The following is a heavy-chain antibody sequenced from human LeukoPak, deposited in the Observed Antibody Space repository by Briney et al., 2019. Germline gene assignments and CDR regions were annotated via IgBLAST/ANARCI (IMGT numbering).Heavy chain of an antibody. V-gene: IGHV4-39*07. CDR1: GASISGSGYY. J-gene: IGHJ4*02. Sequence: SETLSLTCAVSGASISGSGYYWGWIRQPPGNGLEWIGNIYSSGSTYYNASLQSRVTISIDTSKNQFSLKLSSVTAADTAVYYCARDRGSGYYQGPFDYWGQGTLVTVSS. D-gene: IGHD3-3*01. CDR2: IYSSGST. CDR3: ARDRGSGYYQGPFDY.